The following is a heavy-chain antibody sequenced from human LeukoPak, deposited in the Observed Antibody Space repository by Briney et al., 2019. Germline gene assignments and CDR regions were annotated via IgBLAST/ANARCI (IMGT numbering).Heavy chain of an antibody. CDR3: AREGVVAARGAFDI. CDR2: ISYDGSNK. D-gene: IGHD2-15*01. V-gene: IGHV3-30*03. J-gene: IGHJ3*02. CDR1: GFTFSSYG. Sequence: GRSLRLSCAASGFTFSSYGMHWVRQAPGKGLEWVAVISYDGSNKYYADSVKGRFTISRDNSKNTLYLQMNSLRAEDTAVYYCAREGVVAARGAFDIWGQGTMVTVSS.